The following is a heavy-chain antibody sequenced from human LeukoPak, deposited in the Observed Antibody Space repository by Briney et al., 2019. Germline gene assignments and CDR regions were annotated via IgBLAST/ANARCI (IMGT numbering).Heavy chain of an antibody. CDR2: INPNSGGT. CDR1: GYTFTGYY. J-gene: IGHJ4*02. Sequence: GAPVKVSCKASGYTFTGYYMHWVRQAPGQGLEWMGWINPNSGGTNYAQKFQGRVTMTRDTSISTAYMELSRLRSDDTAVYYCARDKVNYSGEDYWGQGTLVTVSS. CDR3: ARDKVNYSGEDY. D-gene: IGHD2-21*01. V-gene: IGHV1-2*02.